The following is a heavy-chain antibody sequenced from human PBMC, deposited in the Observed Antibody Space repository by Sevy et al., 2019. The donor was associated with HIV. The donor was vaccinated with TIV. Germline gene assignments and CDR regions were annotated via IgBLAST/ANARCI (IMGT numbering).Heavy chain of an antibody. CDR1: GFTFISYA. J-gene: IGHJ3*02. CDR2: ISGSGGST. D-gene: IGHD3-10*01. V-gene: IGHV3-23*01. CDR3: SVSPEGYYGSGDSFDI. Sequence: GGSLRLSCAASGFTFISYAMSWVRQAPGKGLEWVSAISGSGGSTYYADSVKGRFTISRDNSKNTLYLQMNSLRAEDTAVYYCSVSPEGYYGSGDSFDIWGQGTMVTVSS.